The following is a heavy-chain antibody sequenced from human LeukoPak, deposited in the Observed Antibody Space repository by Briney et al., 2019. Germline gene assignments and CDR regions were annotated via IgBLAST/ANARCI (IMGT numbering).Heavy chain of an antibody. CDR2: IHHSGNT. V-gene: IGHV4-38-2*01. CDR1: GYSISSAYY. D-gene: IGHD3-22*01. Sequence: SETLSLTCAVSGYSISSAYYGGWIRQPPGKGLEWIGNIHHSGNTYYNPSLKSRVTMSVDTSKNQFSLKLSSVAAADTAVYYCARHRMYYYDSSGRGVADAFDIWGQGTMVTVSS. J-gene: IGHJ3*02. CDR3: ARHRMYYYDSSGRGVADAFDI.